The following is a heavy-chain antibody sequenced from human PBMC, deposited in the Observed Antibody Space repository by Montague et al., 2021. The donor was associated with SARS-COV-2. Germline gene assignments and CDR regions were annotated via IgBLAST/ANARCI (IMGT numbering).Heavy chain of an antibody. Sequence: SETLSLTCVVSGDSISTDNWWTWVRLPPGKGLEWVGRIYTSGSTNYNPSLKSRVTISVDTSKNQFSLKLSSVTAADTAVYYCARGAGVGSSWRLGFDYWGQGTLVTVSS. V-gene: IGHV4-4*02. CDR3: ARGAGVGSSWRLGFDY. CDR1: GDSISTDNW. D-gene: IGHD6-13*01. J-gene: IGHJ4*02. CDR2: IYTSGST.